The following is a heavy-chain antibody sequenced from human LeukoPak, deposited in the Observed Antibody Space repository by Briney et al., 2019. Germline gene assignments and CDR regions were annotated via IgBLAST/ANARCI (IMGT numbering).Heavy chain of an antibody. J-gene: IGHJ4*02. CDR3: ARAPLYYYDSSGQYYFDY. D-gene: IGHD3-22*01. CDR1: GGSVSSGSYY. CDR2: IYHSGST. Sequence: KASETLSLTCTVSGGSVSSGSYYWSWIRQPPGKGLEWIGEIYHSGSTNYNPSLKSRVTISVDKSKNQFSLKLSSVTAADTAVYYCARAPLYYYDSSGQYYFDYWGQGTLVTVSS. V-gene: IGHV4-61*01.